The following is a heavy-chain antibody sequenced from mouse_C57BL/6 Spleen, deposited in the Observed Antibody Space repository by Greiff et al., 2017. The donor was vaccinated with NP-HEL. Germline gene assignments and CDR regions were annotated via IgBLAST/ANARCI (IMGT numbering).Heavy chain of an antibody. CDR2: IYPGDGDT. Sequence: QVQLQQSGPELVKPGASVKISCKASGYAFSSSWMNWVKQRPGKGLEWIGRIYPGDGDTNYNGKFKGKATLTADKSSSTAYMQLSSLTSEDSAVYFCARKGYGSSYGAMDYWGQGTSVTVSP. V-gene: IGHV1-82*01. CDR1: GYAFSSSW. D-gene: IGHD1-1*01. CDR3: ARKGYGSSYGAMDY. J-gene: IGHJ4*01.